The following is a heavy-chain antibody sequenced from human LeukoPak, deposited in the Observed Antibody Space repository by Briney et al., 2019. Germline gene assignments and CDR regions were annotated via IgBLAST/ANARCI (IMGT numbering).Heavy chain of an antibody. CDR2: ISYSGDT. D-gene: IGHD1-26*01. Sequence: SQTLSLTCTVPGASIRTYSWSSIRQPPGKGLEWLGYISYSGDTNYNPSLKSRLTISIDTSKNQFSLKLNSVTAADTALYYCARHEGGGTYPLDYWGQGTLVTVSS. V-gene: IGHV4-59*08. CDR1: GASIRTYS. CDR3: ARHEGGGTYPLDY. J-gene: IGHJ4*02.